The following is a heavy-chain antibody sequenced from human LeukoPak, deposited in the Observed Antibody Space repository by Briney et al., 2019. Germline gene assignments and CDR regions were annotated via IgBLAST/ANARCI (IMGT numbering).Heavy chain of an antibody. Sequence: PGGSLRLSCAASGFTFSSFSMNWVRQAPGKGLEWVSSITSSSNYIYYASSVRGRFTISRDNAKNSLYLQMNSLRAEDTVVYYCARDLRLWGQGTLVTVSS. J-gene: IGHJ4*02. CDR1: GFTFSSFS. CDR3: ARDLRL. V-gene: IGHV3-21*01. CDR2: ITSSSNYI.